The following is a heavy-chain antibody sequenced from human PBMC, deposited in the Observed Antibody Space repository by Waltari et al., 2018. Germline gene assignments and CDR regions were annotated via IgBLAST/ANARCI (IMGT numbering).Heavy chain of an antibody. CDR2: IKQDGSDK. Sequence: EVQLVESGGGLVQPGGSLRLSCVASGFTSKNFWMSWVRQAPGKRLEWVANIKQDGSDKHYVDSVKGRFTISRDNAENSLYLQMNSLRAEDTAVYYCARVGEFSGFYWGQGALVTVSS. J-gene: IGHJ4*02. CDR3: ARVGEFSGFY. D-gene: IGHD5-12*01. CDR1: GFTSKNFW. V-gene: IGHV3-7*01.